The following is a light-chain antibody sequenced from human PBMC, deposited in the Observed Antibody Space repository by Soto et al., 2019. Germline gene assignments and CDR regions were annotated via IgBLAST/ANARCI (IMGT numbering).Light chain of an antibody. CDR1: QSVSST. CDR2: DAS. V-gene: IGKV3-11*01. J-gene: IGKJ5*01. CDR3: QQRSNWHPSIN. Sequence: EIGLTQSPATLSLSPGERATLSFRASQSVSSTLAWYQHKPGQAPRLLIYDASNRATGIPARFRCSVSGTDFTPNISNLEPENFSVYYCQQRSNWHPSINFGNGTRLEI.